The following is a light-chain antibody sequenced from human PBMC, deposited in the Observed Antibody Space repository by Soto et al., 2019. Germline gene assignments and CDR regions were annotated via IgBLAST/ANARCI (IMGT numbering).Light chain of an antibody. Sequence: QPVLTQSPSVSASLGASVKLTCTLSSGHSSYAIAWHQQQPEKGPRYLMKVNSDGSHSKGDGIPDRFSGSSSGAERYLTISSLQSEDEADYYCQTWGTGIQVFGGGTKLTVL. CDR1: SGHSSYA. J-gene: IGLJ2*01. V-gene: IGLV4-69*01. CDR3: QTWGTGIQV. CDR2: VNSDGSH.